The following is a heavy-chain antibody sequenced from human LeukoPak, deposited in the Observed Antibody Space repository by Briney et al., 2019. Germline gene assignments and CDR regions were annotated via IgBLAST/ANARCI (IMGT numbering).Heavy chain of an antibody. CDR2: IYHSGST. D-gene: IGHD3-10*01. Sequence: SETLSLTCAVSGGSISSGGYSWSWIRQPPGKGLEWIGYIYHSGSTYYNPSLKSRVTISVDRSKNQFSLKLSSVTAADTAVYYCASGGSGSYYMDFDYWGQGTLVTVSS. CDR1: GGSISSGGYS. V-gene: IGHV4-30-2*01. CDR3: ASGGSGSYYMDFDY. J-gene: IGHJ4*02.